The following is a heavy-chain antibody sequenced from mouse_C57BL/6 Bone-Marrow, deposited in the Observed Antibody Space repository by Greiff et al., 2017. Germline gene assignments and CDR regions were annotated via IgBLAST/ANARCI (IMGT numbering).Heavy chain of an antibody. D-gene: IGHD2-2*01. V-gene: IGHV5-4*03. Sequence: EVKLVESGGGLVKPGGSLKLSCAASGFTFSSYAMSWVRQTPEKRLEWVATISDGGSYTYYPDNVKGRFTISRGNAKNNLYLQMSHLKSEDTAMYFCARKDYVYGGYYFDYWGQGTTLTVSS. CDR3: ARKDYVYGGYYFDY. J-gene: IGHJ2*01. CDR1: GFTFSSYA. CDR2: ISDGGSYT.